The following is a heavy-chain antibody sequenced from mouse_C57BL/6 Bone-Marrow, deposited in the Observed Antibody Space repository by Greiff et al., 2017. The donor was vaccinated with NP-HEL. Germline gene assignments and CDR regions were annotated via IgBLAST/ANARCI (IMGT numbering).Heavy chain of an antibody. V-gene: IGHV14-4*01. CDR1: GFNIKDDY. Sequence: VQLKESGAELVRPGASVKLSCTASGFNIKDDYMHWVKQRPEQGLEWIGWIDPENGDTEYASKFQGKATITADTSSNTAYLQLSSLTSEDTAVYYCTTVGYLDVWGTGTTVTVSS. J-gene: IGHJ1*03. CDR2: IDPENGDT. CDR3: TTVGYLDV.